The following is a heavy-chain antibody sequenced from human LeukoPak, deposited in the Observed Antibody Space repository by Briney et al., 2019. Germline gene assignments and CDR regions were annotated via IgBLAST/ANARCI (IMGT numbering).Heavy chain of an antibody. J-gene: IGHJ4*02. D-gene: IGHD3-10*01. V-gene: IGHV1-2*02. CDR3: ARGSGSYYNGFVL. CDR1: GYTFTTSD. CDR2: INPNSGGT. Sequence: ASVKVSCKASGYTFTTSDINWVRQAPGQGLEWMGWINPNSGGTNYAQKFQGRVTMTRDTSISTAYMELSRLRSDDTAVYYCARGSGSYYNGFVLWGQGTLVTVSS.